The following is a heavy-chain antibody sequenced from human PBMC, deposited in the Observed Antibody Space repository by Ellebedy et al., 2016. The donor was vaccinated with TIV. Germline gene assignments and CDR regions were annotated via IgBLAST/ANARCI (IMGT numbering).Heavy chain of an antibody. CDR1: GFTFSSYA. Sequence: GGSLRLSXAASGFTFSSYAMSWVRQAPGKGLEWVSAISGSGDSTYYADSVKGRFTISRDNSKNTLYLQMNSLRAEDTAVYYCAAGQVVVAATFDYWGQGTLVTVSS. J-gene: IGHJ4*02. V-gene: IGHV3-23*01. D-gene: IGHD2-15*01. CDR3: AAGQVVVAATFDY. CDR2: ISGSGDST.